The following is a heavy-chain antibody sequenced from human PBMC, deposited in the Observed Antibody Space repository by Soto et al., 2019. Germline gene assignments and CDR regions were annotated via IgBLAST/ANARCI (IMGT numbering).Heavy chain of an antibody. CDR3: AGGLPYDAFDI. Sequence: QVQLVQSGAEVKKPGSSVKVSCKASGGTFSSYAISWVRQAPGQGLEWMGGIIPIFGTANYAQKFQGRVTITEDKSTSTADMELSSLSAEDTDVYYCAGGLPYDAFDIWGQGTMVTVS. J-gene: IGHJ3*02. CDR2: IIPIFGTA. V-gene: IGHV1-69*06. CDR1: GGTFSSYA. D-gene: IGHD5-18*01.